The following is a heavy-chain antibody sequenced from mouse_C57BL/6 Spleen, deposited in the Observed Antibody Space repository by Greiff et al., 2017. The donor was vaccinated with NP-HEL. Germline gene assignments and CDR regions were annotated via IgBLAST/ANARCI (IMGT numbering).Heavy chain of an antibody. Sequence: QVQLQQPGAELVKPGASVKLSCKASGYAFSSSWMNWVKQRPGKGLEWIGRIYPGDGDTNYNGKFKGKATLTADKSSSTAYMQLSSLTSEDSAVYFCARSNYYGSSLYAMDYWGQGTSVTVSS. CDR1: GYAFSSSW. D-gene: IGHD1-1*01. CDR2: IYPGDGDT. V-gene: IGHV1-82*01. CDR3: ARSNYYGSSLYAMDY. J-gene: IGHJ4*01.